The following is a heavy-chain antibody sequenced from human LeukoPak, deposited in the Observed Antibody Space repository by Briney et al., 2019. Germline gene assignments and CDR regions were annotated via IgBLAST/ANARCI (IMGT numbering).Heavy chain of an antibody. Sequence: GGSLRLSCDASGFTINSYAMNWVRQAPGKGLEWVSVISASGDNTYYADSVKGRFTISRDDSKNTVYLQMNSLRADDTAVYHCAKGGRRHYGDYVAFWGQGTLVTVSS. CDR1: GFTINSYA. V-gene: IGHV3-23*01. CDR3: AKGGRRHYGDYVAF. D-gene: IGHD4-17*01. J-gene: IGHJ4*02. CDR2: ISASGDNT.